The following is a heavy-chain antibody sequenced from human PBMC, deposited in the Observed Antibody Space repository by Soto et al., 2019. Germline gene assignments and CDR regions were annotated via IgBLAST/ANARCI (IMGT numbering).Heavy chain of an antibody. V-gene: IGHV4-34*01. CDR1: GGSFSGYY. J-gene: IGHJ6*03. D-gene: IGHD3-16*01. CDR3: ARGLALYDYIWGSYDYYYMDV. CDR2: INHSGST. Sequence: SETLSLTCAVYGGSFSGYYWSWIRQPPGKGLEWIGEINHSGSTNYNPSLKSRVNISVDTSKNQLSLKLSSVTAADTSVYYCARGLALYDYIWGSYDYYYMDVWGKGTTVTVSS.